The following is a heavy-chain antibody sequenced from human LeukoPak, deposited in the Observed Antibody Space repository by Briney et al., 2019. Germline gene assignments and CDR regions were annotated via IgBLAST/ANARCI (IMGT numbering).Heavy chain of an antibody. D-gene: IGHD1-26*01. Sequence: PGGSLRLSCAASGFTFSSYAMSWVRQAPGKGLEWVSTISVSGGSTYYADSVKGRFTISRDNSKNTLYLQMNSLRAEDTAVYYCAKDRSGSYNWFDPWGQGTLVTVSS. J-gene: IGHJ5*02. V-gene: IGHV3-23*01. CDR3: AKDRSGSYNWFDP. CDR2: ISVSGGST. CDR1: GFTFSSYA.